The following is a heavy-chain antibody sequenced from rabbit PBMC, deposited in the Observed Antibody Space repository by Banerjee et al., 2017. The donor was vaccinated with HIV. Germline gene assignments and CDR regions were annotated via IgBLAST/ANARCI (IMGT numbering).Heavy chain of an antibody. CDR3: ARGPNNNPNWPYFNL. CDR1: GFSFSSSYY. J-gene: IGHJ4*01. Sequence: QSLEESGGGLVQPEGSLTLTCTASGFSFSSSYYMCWVRQAPGKGLEWIGCIYAGSSGSTYYASWAKGRFTISKTSSTTVTLQMTSLTAADTATYFCARGPNNNPNWPYFNLWGPGTLVTVS. D-gene: IGHD1-1*01. CDR2: IYAGSSGST. V-gene: IGHV1S40*01.